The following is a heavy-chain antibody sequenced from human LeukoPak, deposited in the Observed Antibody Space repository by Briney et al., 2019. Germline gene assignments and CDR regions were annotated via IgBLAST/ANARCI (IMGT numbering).Heavy chain of an antibody. CDR2: ISSSSSYV. V-gene: IGHV3-21*01. Sequence: PGGSLRLSCAASGFTFSSYSMNWVRQAPGKGLEWVSSISSSSSYVYYADSVKGRFTISRDNAKNSLYLQMNSLRAEDTAVYYCARDLASGAFDIWGQGTMVTVSS. CDR1: GFTFSSYS. D-gene: IGHD7-27*01. J-gene: IGHJ3*02. CDR3: ARDLASGAFDI.